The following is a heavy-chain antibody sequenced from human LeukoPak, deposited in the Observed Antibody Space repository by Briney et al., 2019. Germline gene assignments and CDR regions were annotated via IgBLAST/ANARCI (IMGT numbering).Heavy chain of an antibody. V-gene: IGHV1-69*05. CDR3: ARDRGYCSSTSCYAGVYYYYYMDV. J-gene: IGHJ6*03. CDR1: GYTFTSYY. D-gene: IGHD2-2*01. Sequence: SVKVSCKASGYTFTSYYMHWVRQAPGQGLEWMGGIIPIFGTANYAQKFQGRVTITTDESTSTAYMELSSLRSEDTAVYYCARDRGYCSSTSCYAGVYYYYYMDVWGKGTTVTVSS. CDR2: IIPIFGTA.